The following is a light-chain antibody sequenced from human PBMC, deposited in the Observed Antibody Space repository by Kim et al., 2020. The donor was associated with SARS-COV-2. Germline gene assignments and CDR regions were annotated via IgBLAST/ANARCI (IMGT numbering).Light chain of an antibody. J-gene: IGKJ4*02. CDR3: QQYKSYPLT. V-gene: IGKV1-16*02. CDR1: LGTNSY. Sequence: ASVGDRATICRQARLGTNSYLASFQQQPGTAPKSLIYDASRLQSGAPSKFSGSGSAADSTLTISSLQPEDFATYYCQQYKSYPLTFGEGTKVDIK. CDR2: DAS.